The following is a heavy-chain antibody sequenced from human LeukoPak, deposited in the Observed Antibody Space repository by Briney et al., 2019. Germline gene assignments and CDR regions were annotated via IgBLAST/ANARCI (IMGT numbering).Heavy chain of an antibody. Sequence: PSETLSLTCTVSGGSISSYYWSWIRQPPGKGLEWIGYIYYSGSTNYNPSLKSRVTISVDTSKNQFSLKLSSVTAADTAVYYRARVSAEHWYFDLWGRGTLVTVSS. CDR1: GGSISSYY. CDR2: IYYSGST. CDR3: ARVSAEHWYFDL. J-gene: IGHJ2*01. V-gene: IGHV4-59*01.